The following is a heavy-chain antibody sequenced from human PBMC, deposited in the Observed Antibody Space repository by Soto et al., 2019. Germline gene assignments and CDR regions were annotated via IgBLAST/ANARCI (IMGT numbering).Heavy chain of an antibody. Sequence: PGESLKISCKGSGYSFTSYWIGWVRQMPGKGLEWMGIIYPGDSDTRYSPSFQGQVTISADKSISTAYLQWSSLKASDTAMYYCARPGSGSTTPWGYYYYGMDVWGQGTTVTVSS. J-gene: IGHJ6*02. CDR1: GYSFTSYW. CDR2: IYPGDSDT. V-gene: IGHV5-51*01. CDR3: ARPGSGSTTPWGYYYYGMDV. D-gene: IGHD1-26*01.